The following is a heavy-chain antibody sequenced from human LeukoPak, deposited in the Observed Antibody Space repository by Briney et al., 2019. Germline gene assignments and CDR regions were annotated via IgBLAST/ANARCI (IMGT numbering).Heavy chain of an antibody. CDR3: ARGSDSSGWRRFDY. CDR2: FFYGGGT. Sequence: SETLSLTCTVSGDSVSSYWSWFRRPPGKGLRGIVYFFYGGGTNYNPSLKSRVTISVDSSKNQFSLRLTSVTAADTALYYCARGSDSSGWRRFDYWGQGILVTVSS. V-gene: IGHV4-59*02. CDR1: GDSVSSY. J-gene: IGHJ4*02. D-gene: IGHD6-19*01.